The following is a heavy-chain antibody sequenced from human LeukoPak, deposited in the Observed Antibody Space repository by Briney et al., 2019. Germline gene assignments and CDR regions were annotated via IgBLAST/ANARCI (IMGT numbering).Heavy chain of an antibody. V-gene: IGHV1-8*01. J-gene: IGHJ4*02. Sequence: ASVKVSCKASGYTFTSYDINWVRQATGQGLEWMGWMNPNSGNTGYAQKFQGRVTMTRNTSISTAYMELSSLRSEDTAVYYCARGPITYYYSSEAYRTHLNYYFDSWGQGTLVTVSS. CDR1: GYTFTSYD. D-gene: IGHD3-10*01. CDR3: ARGPITYYYSSEAYRTHLNYYFDS. CDR2: MNPNSGNT.